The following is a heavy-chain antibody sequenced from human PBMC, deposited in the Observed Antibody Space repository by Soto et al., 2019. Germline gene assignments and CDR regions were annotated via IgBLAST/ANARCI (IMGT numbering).Heavy chain of an antibody. CDR2: IIHIFGTA. D-gene: IGHD5-18*01. CDR1: GGTFSSYA. CDR3: AREYRGGYSYGWKGGWFAP. Sequence: QVQLVQSGEEVKKPGSSVKVSCKASGGTFSSYAISWVRQAPGQGREWMGGIIHIFGTANYAQKFQGRVTSTAYESTNTAYMELSSLRSEDTAVYYCAREYRGGYSYGWKGGWFAPWDQGTLVTVSS. V-gene: IGHV1-69*01. J-gene: IGHJ5*02.